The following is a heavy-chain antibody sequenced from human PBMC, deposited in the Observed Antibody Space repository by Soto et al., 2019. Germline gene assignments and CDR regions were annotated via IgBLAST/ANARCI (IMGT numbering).Heavy chain of an antibody. D-gene: IGHD1-26*01. CDR3: ASDKSKNYGTPATSSWLHP. J-gene: IGHJ5*02. CDR1: GFSFSDYF. Sequence: GASVKVSWKAAGFSFSDYFMHWVRQAPGQGLEWMGIINPSGDSRNYAQKFQGRVTITRDTSTSTVYMDLSSLRYEDTPVYYCASDKSKNYGTPATSSWLHPWGTGTPVTVCS. CDR2: INPSGDSR. V-gene: IGHV1-46*01.